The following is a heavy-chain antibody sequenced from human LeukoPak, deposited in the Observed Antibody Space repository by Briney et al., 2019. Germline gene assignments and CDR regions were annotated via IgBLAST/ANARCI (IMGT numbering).Heavy chain of an antibody. Sequence: SETLSLTCTVSGGSISSSSYNWGWIRQPPGKGLEWIGSIYYSGSTYYNPSLKSRVTISVDTSKNQFSLKLSSVTAADTAVYYCARGIFGMRGYYYYYYMDVWGKGTTVTVSS. J-gene: IGHJ6*03. D-gene: IGHD3-3*01. CDR1: GGSISSSSYN. CDR2: IYYSGST. V-gene: IGHV4-39*07. CDR3: ARGIFGMRGYYYYYYMDV.